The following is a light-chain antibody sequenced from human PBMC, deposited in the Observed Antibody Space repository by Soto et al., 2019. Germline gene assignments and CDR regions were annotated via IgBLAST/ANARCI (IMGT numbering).Light chain of an antibody. J-gene: IGLJ1*01. V-gene: IGLV2-14*01. CDR2: DVS. CDR3: CSYVNTATYV. Sequence: QSALTQPASVSGSPGQSITISCTGTSSDVGGYDFVSWYQQSPGRAPKLIIYDVSNRPSGVSTRFSGSKSGNTASLTISGLQAEDEADYYCCSYVNTATYVVGTGTKVTVL. CDR1: SSDVGGYDF.